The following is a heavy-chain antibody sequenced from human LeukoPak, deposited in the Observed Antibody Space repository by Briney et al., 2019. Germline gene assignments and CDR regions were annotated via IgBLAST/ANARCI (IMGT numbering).Heavy chain of an antibody. J-gene: IGHJ4*02. Sequence: GESLKISCKGSGYSFTSYWIGWVRQMSGKGLEWMGIIYPGDSDTRYSPSFQGQVTISADKSISTAYLQWSSLKASDTAMYYCARRSYYDFWSGYYTAYFDYWGQGTLVTVSS. CDR2: IYPGDSDT. V-gene: IGHV5-51*01. CDR3: ARRSYYDFWSGYYTAYFDY. D-gene: IGHD3-3*01. CDR1: GYSFTSYW.